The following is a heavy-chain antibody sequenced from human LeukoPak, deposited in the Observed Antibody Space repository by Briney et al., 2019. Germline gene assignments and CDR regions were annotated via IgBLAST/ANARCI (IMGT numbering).Heavy chain of an antibody. CDR3: APKVVGSTPFDY. J-gene: IGHJ4*02. Sequence: GGSLRLSCAASGFTFRNYGMTWVRQAPGKGLEWVSAISGSGGSTYYADSVKGRFTISRDNSKNTLYLQMNSLTAEDTAVYYCAPKVVGSTPFDYWGQGTLVTVSS. D-gene: IGHD2-15*01. V-gene: IGHV3-23*01. CDR2: ISGSGGST. CDR1: GFTFRNYG.